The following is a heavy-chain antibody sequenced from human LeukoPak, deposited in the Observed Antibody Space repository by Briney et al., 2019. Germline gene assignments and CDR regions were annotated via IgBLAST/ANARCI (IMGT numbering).Heavy chain of an antibody. CDR3: GRGVQSFDP. CDR1: GYNFRAYY. CDR2: IRPMTGDT. J-gene: IGHJ5*02. V-gene: IGHV1-2*02. Sequence: ASVMVSCKASGYNFRAYYIHWVRQAPGQGLEWLGYIRPMTGDTNYAQKFQDRVTFSMDTSTATAYMESRSLRSDDTAFYYCGRGVQSFDPWGQGTLVTVSS.